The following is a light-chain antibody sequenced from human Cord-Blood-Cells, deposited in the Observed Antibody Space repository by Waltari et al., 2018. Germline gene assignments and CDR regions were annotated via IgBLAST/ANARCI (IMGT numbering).Light chain of an antibody. CDR2: DAS. J-gene: IGKJ2*01. CDR1: QGISSA. V-gene: IGKV1D-13*01. CDR3: QQFNNYPLYT. Sequence: AIQLTQSTSSLSASVGDRVTLTCRASQGISSALAWYQQKPGKAPKLLIYDASSVESGVPSRFSGSGSGTDFTLTISSLQPEDFATYYCQQFNNYPLYTFGQGTKLEIK.